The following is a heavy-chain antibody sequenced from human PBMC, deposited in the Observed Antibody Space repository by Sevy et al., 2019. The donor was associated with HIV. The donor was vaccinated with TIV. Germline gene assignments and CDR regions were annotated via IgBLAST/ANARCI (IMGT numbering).Heavy chain of an antibody. Sequence: EGSLRLSCAASGFTFSSYWMNWVRQAPGKELEWVANIKQDGSEKYYVDSVKGRFTISRDNAKNSMHLQMNSLRAEDTAVYYCARALVAAASYWGQGTLVTVSS. V-gene: IGHV3-7*01. CDR3: ARALVAAASY. D-gene: IGHD2-15*01. CDR2: IKQDGSEK. J-gene: IGHJ4*02. CDR1: GFTFSSYW.